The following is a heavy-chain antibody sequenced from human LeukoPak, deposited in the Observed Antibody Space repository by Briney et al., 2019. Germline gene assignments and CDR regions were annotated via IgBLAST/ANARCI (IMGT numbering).Heavy chain of an antibody. CDR1: GFTFSSYA. Sequence: PGGSLRLSCAASGFTFSSYAMSWVRQAPGKGLEWVSAISGSGGSTYYADSVKGRFTISRDNSKNTLYLQMNSLRAEDTAVYYCAKGCTNGVCYLPRYYYYYGMDVWGQGTTVTVPS. D-gene: IGHD2-8*01. CDR2: ISGSGGST. V-gene: IGHV3-23*01. CDR3: AKGCTNGVCYLPRYYYYYGMDV. J-gene: IGHJ6*02.